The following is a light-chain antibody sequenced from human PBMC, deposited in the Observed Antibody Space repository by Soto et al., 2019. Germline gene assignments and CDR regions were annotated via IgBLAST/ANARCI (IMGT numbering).Light chain of an antibody. CDR2: DVT. J-gene: IGLJ2*01. V-gene: IGLV2-14*01. CDR1: SSGVGAYNY. CDR3: SSYTTIKTVI. Sequence: QSALAQPASVSGSPGQSITISCTGTSSGVGAYNYVSWYHQHHPGKAPELIIYDVTDRPSGVSTRFSGSKSGNTASLTISGLQAEDERDYYCSSYTTIKTVIFGGGTKLTVL.